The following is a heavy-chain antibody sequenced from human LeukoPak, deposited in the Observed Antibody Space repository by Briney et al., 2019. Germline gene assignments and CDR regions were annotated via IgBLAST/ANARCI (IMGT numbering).Heavy chain of an antibody. V-gene: IGHV4-4*07. D-gene: IGHD6-13*01. CDR1: DGSISIYY. CDR2: IYTSGST. Sequence: SETLSLTCTVSDGSISIYYWSWLRQPAGKGLEWIGRIYTSGSTNYNPSLKSRVSMSVDRSKSQFSLNLSSVTAADTAVYYCARDSGIAEAANWFDPWGQGTLVTVSS. CDR3: ARDSGIAEAANWFDP. J-gene: IGHJ5*02.